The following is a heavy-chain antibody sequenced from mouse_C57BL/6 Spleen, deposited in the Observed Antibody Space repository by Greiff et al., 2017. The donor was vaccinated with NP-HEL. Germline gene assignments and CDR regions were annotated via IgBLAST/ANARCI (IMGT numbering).Heavy chain of an antibody. CDR3: AIADYRNCVDY. Sequence: QVQLQQPGAELVKPGASVKVSCKASGYNFTSYWMHWVKQRPGQGLEWIGRIHPSDSDTNYNQKFKGKATLTVDKSSSTAYMQLSSLTSEVSAVYYCAIADYRNCVDYCGRGTTLTHSS. D-gene: IGHD2-5*01. CDR2: IHPSDSDT. V-gene: IGHV1-74*01. J-gene: IGHJ2*01. CDR1: GYNFTSYW.